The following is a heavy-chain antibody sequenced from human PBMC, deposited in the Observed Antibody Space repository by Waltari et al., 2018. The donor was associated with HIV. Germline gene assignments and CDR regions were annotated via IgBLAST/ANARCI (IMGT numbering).Heavy chain of an antibody. D-gene: IGHD3-22*01. CDR1: GFTFSSYA. CDR3: AKAQLYDSSGLDY. Sequence: EVQLLESGGGLVQPGGSLRLSCAASGFTFSSYAMSRVRQAPGTGLEWVSAISGSGGSTYYADSVKGRFTISRDNSKNTLYLQMNSLRAEDTAVYYCAKAQLYDSSGLDYWGQGTLVTVSS. CDR2: ISGSGGST. V-gene: IGHV3-23*01. J-gene: IGHJ4*02.